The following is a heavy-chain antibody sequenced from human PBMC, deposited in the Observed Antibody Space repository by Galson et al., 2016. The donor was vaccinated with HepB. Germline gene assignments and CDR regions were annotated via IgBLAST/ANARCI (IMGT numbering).Heavy chain of an antibody. J-gene: IGHJ4*02. V-gene: IGHV1-8*02. CDR1: GYTFTSYD. Sequence: SVKVSCKASGYTFTSYDIHWVRQATGQGLEWMGGMNPNSGNTGYAQKFQGRVTLTRSTSKSTVYMELSSLRSEDMAMYYCARVEYASSTGANRFDYGGQGTLVTVSS. CDR2: MNPNSGNT. CDR3: ARVEYASSTGANRFDY. D-gene: IGHD6-6*01.